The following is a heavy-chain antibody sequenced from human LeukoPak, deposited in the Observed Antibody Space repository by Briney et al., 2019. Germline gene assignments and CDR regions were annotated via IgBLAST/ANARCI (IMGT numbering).Heavy chain of an antibody. CDR2: IYYSGST. V-gene: IGHV4-59*08. D-gene: IGHD6-19*01. J-gene: IGHJ6*02. Sequence: SETLSLTCTVSGGSISSYYWSWIRQPPGKGLEWIGYIYYSGSTNYNPSLESRVTISVDTSKNQFSLKLSSVTAADMAVYYCARRGSGWDHYYFYYGMDVWGQGTTVTVSS. CDR1: GGSISSYY. CDR3: ARRGSGWDHYYFYYGMDV.